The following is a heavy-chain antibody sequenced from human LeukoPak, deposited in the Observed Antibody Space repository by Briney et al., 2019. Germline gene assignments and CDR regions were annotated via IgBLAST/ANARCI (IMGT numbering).Heavy chain of an antibody. CDR1: GGSIGTYY. CDR2: IYVTGT. CDR3: AGNIGGGIEDMDV. Sequence: SETLSLTCTVSGGSIGTYYWSWVRQSPGTGLEWIGYIYVTGTRYNPYLQSRLTISVDRSRNQFFLKMTSVTAADTAGYYCAGNIGGGIEDMDVWGRGTKVTVSS. D-gene: IGHD3-16*02. J-gene: IGHJ6*03. V-gene: IGHV4-4*09.